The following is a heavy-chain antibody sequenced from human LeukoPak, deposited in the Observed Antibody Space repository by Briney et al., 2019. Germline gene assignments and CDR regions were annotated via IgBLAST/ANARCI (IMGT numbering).Heavy chain of an antibody. D-gene: IGHD2-15*01. CDR3: ARVVVGSRADDY. CDR2: ISSSSSYI. V-gene: IGHV3-21*01. J-gene: IGHJ4*02. Sequence: GGSLRLSCAASGFTFSSYSVNWVRQAPGKGLEWVSSISSSSSYIYYADSVKGRFTISRDNAKNSLYLQMNSLRAEDTAVYYCARVVVGSRADDYWGQGTLVTVSS. CDR1: GFTFSSYS.